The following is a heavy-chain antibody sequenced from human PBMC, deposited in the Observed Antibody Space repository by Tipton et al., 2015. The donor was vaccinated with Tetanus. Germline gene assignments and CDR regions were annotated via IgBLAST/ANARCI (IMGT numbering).Heavy chain of an antibody. Sequence: QLVQSGAEVKKPGASVKVSCKASGYTFTSYGISWVRQAPGQGLEWMGWISAYNGNTNYAQKLQGRVTMTTDTSTSTVYMELSSLRSEDTAVYYCAREDYYDSSGLDYWGQGTLVTVSS. V-gene: IGHV1-18*04. CDR3: AREDYYDSSGLDY. D-gene: IGHD3-22*01. CDR2: ISAYNGNT. CDR1: GYTFTSYG. J-gene: IGHJ4*02.